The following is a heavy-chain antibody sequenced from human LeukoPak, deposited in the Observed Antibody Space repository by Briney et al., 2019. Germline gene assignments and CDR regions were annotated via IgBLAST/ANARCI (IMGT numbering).Heavy chain of an antibody. J-gene: IGHJ3*01. CDR2: IKQDGSEK. CDR3: ARDPSYDILTGYKYAFDV. Sequence: PGGSLRLSCAASGFTFSMYWMSWVRQAPGKGLEWVANIKQDGSEKFYVGSVKGRFTISRDNAKNSLYLQMNSPRAEDTAVYYCARDPSYDILTGYKYAFDVWGQGTMVTVSS. D-gene: IGHD3-9*01. CDR1: GFTFSMYW. V-gene: IGHV3-7*01.